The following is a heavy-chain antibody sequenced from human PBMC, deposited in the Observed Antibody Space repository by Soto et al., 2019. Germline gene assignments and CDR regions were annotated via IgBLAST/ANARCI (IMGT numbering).Heavy chain of an antibody. CDR1: GISFNTYA. CDR3: ARDPRYYDSGGYFDY. Sequence: EVQLLESGGGLVQPGGSLRISCAASGISFNTYAMGWVRQAPGKGLEWVSAVSGSGSTTYYADSVKGRFIISRNNAKTTAYLYMNSLRAEDTAVYYCARDPRYYDSGGYFDYWGQGTLVTVSS. V-gene: IGHV3-23*01. CDR2: VSGSGSTT. J-gene: IGHJ4*02. D-gene: IGHD3-22*01.